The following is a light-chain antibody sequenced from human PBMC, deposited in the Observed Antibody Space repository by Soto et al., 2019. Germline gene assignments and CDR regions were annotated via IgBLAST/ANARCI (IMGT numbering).Light chain of an antibody. V-gene: IGKV1-5*01. CDR2: DAS. J-gene: IGKJ1*01. Sequence: DIEMTQSPSTLSASVGDRVTITGRASQTIRSLLAWYQQKPGKAPKALIYDASRLGSGVPARFSGSGSGTDFTLTISSLEPEDFAVYYCQQRSNWPRTFGQGTKVDIK. CDR3: QQRSNWPRT. CDR1: QTIRSL.